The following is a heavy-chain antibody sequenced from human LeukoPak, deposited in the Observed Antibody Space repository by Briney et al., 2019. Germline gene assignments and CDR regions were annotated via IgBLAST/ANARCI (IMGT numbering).Heavy chain of an antibody. CDR1: GVSVTSGTFY. J-gene: IGHJ5*02. Sequence: SETLSLTCTVSGVSVTSGTFYWPWLRQPPGKGLEWIATVYYTGSTYYNPSLKSRLTISMDTSKNHFSLQLRSVVAPDTAVYYCARHSGSGSLSRPFDPWGQGTLVTVSS. V-gene: IGHV4-39*02. CDR2: VYYTGST. CDR3: ARHSGSGSLSRPFDP. D-gene: IGHD3-10*01.